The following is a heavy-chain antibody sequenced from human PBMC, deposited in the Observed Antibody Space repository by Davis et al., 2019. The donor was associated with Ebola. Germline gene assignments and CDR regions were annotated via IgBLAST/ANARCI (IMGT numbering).Heavy chain of an antibody. J-gene: IGHJ3*02. CDR3: ASGESSGWSYDAFDI. Sequence: SETLSLTCAVYGGSFSGYYWSWIRQPPGKGLEWIGEINHSGSTNYNPSLKSRVTISVDTSKNQFSLKLSSVTAADTAVYYCASGESSGWSYDAFDIWGQGTMVTVSS. V-gene: IGHV4-34*01. D-gene: IGHD6-19*01. CDR2: INHSGST. CDR1: GGSFSGYY.